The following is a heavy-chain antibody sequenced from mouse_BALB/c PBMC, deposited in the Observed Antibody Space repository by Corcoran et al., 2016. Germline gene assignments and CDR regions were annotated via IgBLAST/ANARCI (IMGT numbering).Heavy chain of an antibody. CDR2: IDPANGNT. V-gene: IGHV14-3*02. CDR1: GFNIKDTY. D-gene: IGHD1-1*01. Sequence: EVQLQQSGAELVKPGASVKLSCTASGFNIKDTYMHWVKQRPEQGLEWIGRIDPANGNTKYDPKFQGKATITADTSSNTAYLQLSSLTSEDTAVYYCASITTVVKTYWGQGTTLTVSS. J-gene: IGHJ2*01. CDR3: ASITTVVKTY.